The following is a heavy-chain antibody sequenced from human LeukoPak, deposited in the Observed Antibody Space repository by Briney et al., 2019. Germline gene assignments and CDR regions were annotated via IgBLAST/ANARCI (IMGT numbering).Heavy chain of an antibody. J-gene: IGHJ3*02. D-gene: IGHD6-13*01. CDR2: INPNSGGS. Sequence: WASVKVSCKASGYTFSGYYMHWVRQAPGQGREWMGWINPNSGGSNYAQKFQGRVTMTRDTSISTAYMELTRLRSDDTAVYYCARGSSSWLNAFDIWGQGTMVTVSS. CDR1: GYTFSGYY. V-gene: IGHV1-2*02. CDR3: ARGSSSWLNAFDI.